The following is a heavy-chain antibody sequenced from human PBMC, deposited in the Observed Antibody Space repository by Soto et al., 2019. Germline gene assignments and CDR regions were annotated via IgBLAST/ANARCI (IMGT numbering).Heavy chain of an antibody. V-gene: IGHV3-30*18. J-gene: IGHJ6*02. Sequence: GGSLRLSCAASGFTFSSYGMHWVRQAPGKGLEWVAVISYDGSNKYYADSVKGRFTISRDNSKNTLYLQMNSLRAEDTAVYYCAKDVRWWELVGYVMDVWGQGTTVTVSS. D-gene: IGHD1-26*01. CDR1: GFTFSSYG. CDR2: ISYDGSNK. CDR3: AKDVRWWELVGYVMDV.